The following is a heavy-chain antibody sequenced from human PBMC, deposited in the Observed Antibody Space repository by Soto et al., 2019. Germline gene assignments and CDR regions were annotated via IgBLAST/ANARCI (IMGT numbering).Heavy chain of an antibody. CDR3: VRDRDDDAFDI. Sequence: SVKVSCKASGGTFSSYAISWVRQAPGQGLEWMGGIIPIFGTANYAQRFQGRVTITADESTSTAYMELSSLRSEDTAVYYFVRDRDDDAFDIWGQGTMVTVSS. CDR1: GGTFSSYA. D-gene: IGHD3-10*01. CDR2: IIPIFGTA. V-gene: IGHV1-69*13. J-gene: IGHJ3*02.